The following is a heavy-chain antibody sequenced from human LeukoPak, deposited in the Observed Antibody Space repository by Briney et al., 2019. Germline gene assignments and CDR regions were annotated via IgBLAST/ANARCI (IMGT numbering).Heavy chain of an antibody. CDR2: ISSSSTYM. V-gene: IGHV3-48*02. Sequence: GGSLRLPCAASGFTFSSYSMNWVRQAPGKGLEWISYISSSSTYMFYSDSVKGRFTVSRDNARNSLYLQMNSLRDEDTAVYYCARAITVTALYYFYAMDVWGQGTTVTVSS. D-gene: IGHD2-21*02. CDR1: GFTFSSYS. J-gene: IGHJ6*02. CDR3: ARAITVTALYYFYAMDV.